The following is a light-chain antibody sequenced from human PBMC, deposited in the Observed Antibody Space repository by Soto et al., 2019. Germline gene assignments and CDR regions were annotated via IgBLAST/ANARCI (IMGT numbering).Light chain of an antibody. Sequence: VLAQPPSASGTPGRRVTISCSGSTXNIGINAVNWYQQLPGTAPILLIYRDNQRPSGVPDRFSGSKSGTSASLAISGLQSEDEADYYCAAWDDSLNGFYVFGTGTKVTVL. CDR1: TXNIGINA. V-gene: IGLV1-44*01. CDR2: RDN. J-gene: IGLJ1*01. CDR3: AAWDDSLNGFYV.